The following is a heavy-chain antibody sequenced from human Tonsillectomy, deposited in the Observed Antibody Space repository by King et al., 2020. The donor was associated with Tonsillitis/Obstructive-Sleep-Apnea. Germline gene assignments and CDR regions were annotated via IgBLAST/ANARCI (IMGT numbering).Heavy chain of an antibody. J-gene: IGHJ6*03. CDR2: IYHSGST. V-gene: IGHV4-59*01. Sequence: QLQESGPGLVKPSETLSLTCTVSGCSISGYYWSWIRQPPGKGLEWIGYIYHSGSTNYNPSLKSRVTISVDTSKTQFSLKVSSVTAADTAVYYCARGGYDTREYYYYYMDVWGKGTTVTVSS. CDR3: ARGGYDTREYYYYYMDV. D-gene: IGHD5-12*01. CDR1: GCSISGYY.